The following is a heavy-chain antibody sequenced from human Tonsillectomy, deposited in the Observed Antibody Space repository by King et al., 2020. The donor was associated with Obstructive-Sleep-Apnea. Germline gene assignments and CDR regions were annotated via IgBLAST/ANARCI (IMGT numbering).Heavy chain of an antibody. D-gene: IGHD3-22*01. CDR3: AKYYDSSGYFDY. CDR2: IRYDGSNK. V-gene: IGHV3-30*02. Sequence: VQLVESGGGVVQPGRSLRLSCAASGFTFSSYGMHWVRQAPGKGLEWVAFIRYDGSNKYYADSVKGRFTISRDNSKNTRYLQMNSLRAEDTAVYYCAKYYDSSGYFDYWGQGTLVTVSS. CDR1: GFTFSSYG. J-gene: IGHJ4*02.